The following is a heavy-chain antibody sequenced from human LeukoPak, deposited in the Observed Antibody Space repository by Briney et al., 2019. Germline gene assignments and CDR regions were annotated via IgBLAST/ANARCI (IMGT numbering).Heavy chain of an antibody. V-gene: IGHV3-30*02. J-gene: IGHJ6*02. CDR1: GFTFSSYG. CDR3: ARTPWSGAAYYGMDV. D-gene: IGHD6-13*01. CDR2: IRYDGSNK. Sequence: PGGSLRLSCAASGFTFSSYGMHWVRQAPGKGLEWVAFIRYDGSNKYYADSVKGRFTISRDNSKNTLYLQMNSLRAEDTAVYYCARTPWSGAAYYGMDVWGQGTTVTVSS.